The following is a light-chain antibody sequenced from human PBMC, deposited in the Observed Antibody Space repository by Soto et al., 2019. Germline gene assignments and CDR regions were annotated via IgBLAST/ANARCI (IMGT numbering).Light chain of an antibody. V-gene: IGKV3-11*01. CDR1: QSVSTS. J-gene: IGKJ4*01. CDR3: PLRSYWPLP. Sequence: EIVLTQSQDTLSLSPGERATLSCRASQSVSTSLGWYQQKPGQAPRLLIYAASNRATGIPARFSRSGSGTDFTLNVCSLEPEDFAVYYCPLRSYWPLPFAGGTKVDIK. CDR2: AAS.